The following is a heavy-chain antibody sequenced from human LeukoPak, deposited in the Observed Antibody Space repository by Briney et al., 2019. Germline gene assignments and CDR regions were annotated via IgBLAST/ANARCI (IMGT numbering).Heavy chain of an antibody. J-gene: IGHJ4*02. V-gene: IGHV1-8*02. CDR2: MNPNSGNT. CDR3: ARGETWFGELSYDY. Sequence: ASVKVSCKASGYTFTSYDINWVRQATGQGLEWMGWMNPNSGNTGYAQKFQGRVTMTRNTSISTAYMELSSLRSEDTAVYYCARGETWFGELSYDYWGPGTLVTVSS. D-gene: IGHD3-10*01. CDR1: GYTFTSYD.